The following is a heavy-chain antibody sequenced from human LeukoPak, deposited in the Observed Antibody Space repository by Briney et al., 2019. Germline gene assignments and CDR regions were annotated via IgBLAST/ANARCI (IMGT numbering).Heavy chain of an antibody. CDR3: ARDRGYSYGYFDY. Sequence: ASVKVSCKASGGTFSSYAISWVRQAPGQGLEWMGGIIPIFGTANYAQKFQGRVTITTDESTSTAYMELSSLRSEGTAVYYCARDRGYSYGYFDYWGQGTLVTVSS. D-gene: IGHD5-18*01. J-gene: IGHJ4*02. CDR1: GGTFSSYA. V-gene: IGHV1-69*05. CDR2: IIPIFGTA.